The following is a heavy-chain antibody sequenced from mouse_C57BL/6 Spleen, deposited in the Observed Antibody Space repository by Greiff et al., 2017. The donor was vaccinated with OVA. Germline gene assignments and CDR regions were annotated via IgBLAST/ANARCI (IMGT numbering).Heavy chain of an antibody. CDR1: GYTFTDYN. Sequence: EVHLQQSGPELVKPGASVKMSCKASGYTFTDYNMHWVKQSHGKSLEWIGYINPNNGGTSYNQKFKGKATLTVNKSSSTAYMELRSLTSEDSAVYYCARWDYYGSSGGYYFDYWGQGTTLTVSS. CDR2: INPNNGGT. V-gene: IGHV1-22*01. J-gene: IGHJ2*01. CDR3: ARWDYYGSSGGYYFDY. D-gene: IGHD1-1*01.